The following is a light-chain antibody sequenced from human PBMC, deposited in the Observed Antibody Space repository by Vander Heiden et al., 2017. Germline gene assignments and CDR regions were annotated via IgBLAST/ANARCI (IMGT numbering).Light chain of an antibody. CDR3: QQYYSSPWT. J-gene: IGKJ1*01. V-gene: IGKV4-1*01. CDR2: WAS. CDR1: QSPFYASNIQSR. Sequence: DIVMTQSPDSLAVSLGEMATINCKSSQSPFYASNIQSRLAWYQQKPGQPPKLLIYWASTRQSGVPDRFSGSGSGTDFTLTISSLQAEDVAVYYCQQYYSSPWTFGQGTKVEIK.